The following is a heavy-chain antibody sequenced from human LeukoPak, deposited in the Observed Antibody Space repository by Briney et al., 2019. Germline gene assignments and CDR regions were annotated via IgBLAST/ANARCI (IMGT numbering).Heavy chain of an antibody. CDR2: INPSGGST. J-gene: IGHJ6*02. V-gene: IGHV1-46*01. D-gene: IGHD3-22*01. CDR3: AREKWYYYDSSDYYRRIYYYYGMDV. Sequence: ASVKVSCKASGYTFTSYYMHWVRQAPGQGLEWMGIINPSGGSTSYAQKFQGRVTMTRDTSTSTVYTELSSLRSEDTAVYYCAREKWYYYDSSDYYRRIYYYYGMDVWGQGTTVTVSS. CDR1: GYTFTSYY.